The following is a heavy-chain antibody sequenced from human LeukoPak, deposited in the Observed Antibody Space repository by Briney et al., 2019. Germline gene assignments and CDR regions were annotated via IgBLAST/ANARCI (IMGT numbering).Heavy chain of an antibody. CDR2: ISPSGDSP. V-gene: IGHV1-46*01. Sequence: GASVKVSCKASGFTLTQYYLHWVRQAPGQGLEFVGMISPSGDSPNYAQKFQGRVTMTRDMSTTTVYMELSNLRSEDTAVYFCARPVTGSNPADFWGQGTLVTVSS. J-gene: IGHJ4*01. CDR3: ARPVTGSNPADF. D-gene: IGHD1-26*01. CDR1: GFTLTQYY.